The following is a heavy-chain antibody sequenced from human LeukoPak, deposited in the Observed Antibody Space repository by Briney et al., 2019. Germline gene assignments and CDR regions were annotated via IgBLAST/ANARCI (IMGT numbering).Heavy chain of an antibody. CDR2: IYPGDSDT. CDR3: ARLLEGVAGTWGY. V-gene: IGHV5-51*01. CDR1: GYSFSTYW. Sequence: GESLKISCKGSGYSFSTYWIAWVRQMPGKGLGWMGIIYPGDSDTRYSPSFQGHVTISADKSISTAYLQWSSLKASDSAMYYCARLLEGVAGTWGYWGQGTLVTVSS. J-gene: IGHJ4*02. D-gene: IGHD6-19*01.